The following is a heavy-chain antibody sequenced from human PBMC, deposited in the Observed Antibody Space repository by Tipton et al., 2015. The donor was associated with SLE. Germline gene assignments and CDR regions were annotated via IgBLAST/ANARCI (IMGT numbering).Heavy chain of an antibody. V-gene: IGHV4-31*03. CDR2: IYNSGTT. CDR3: ARARIVGPTYGHYYYYYMDV. CDR1: GDSISSGGYY. D-gene: IGHD1-26*01. Sequence: TLSLTCTVSGDSISSGGYYWTWIRQHPGKGLEWIGYIYNSGTTDYNPSLKSRVTISVDTSENQFSLRLNSVTAADTAVYYCARARIVGPTYGHYYYYYMDVWGKGTTVTVSS. J-gene: IGHJ6*03.